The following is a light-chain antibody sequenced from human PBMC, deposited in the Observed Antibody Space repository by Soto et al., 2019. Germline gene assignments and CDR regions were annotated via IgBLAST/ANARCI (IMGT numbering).Light chain of an antibody. J-gene: IGLJ1*01. Sequence: QSVLTQLASVSGSPGQSITISCTGSSSDVGSYNLVSWYQQHPGKAPKLMIYEGSKRPSGVSNRFSGSKSGNTASLTISGLQAEDEADYYCCSYAGSSTHVFGTGTKVTVL. CDR2: EGS. V-gene: IGLV2-23*01. CDR3: CSYAGSSTHV. CDR1: SSDVGSYNL.